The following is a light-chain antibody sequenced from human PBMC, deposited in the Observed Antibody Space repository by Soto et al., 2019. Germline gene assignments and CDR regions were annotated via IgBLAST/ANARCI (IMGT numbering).Light chain of an antibody. CDR1: SRDVGGYNY. V-gene: IGLV2-14*03. CDR3: SSHSTSSPYV. J-gene: IGLJ1*01. CDR2: EVS. Sequence: QSVLTQPASVSGSPGQSITISCTGTSRDVGGYNYVSWYQQYPGKAPKLLIYEVSDRAPGISSRFSGSKSGNTASLTISGLQAEDEADYYCSSHSTSSPYVFGTGTKLTVL.